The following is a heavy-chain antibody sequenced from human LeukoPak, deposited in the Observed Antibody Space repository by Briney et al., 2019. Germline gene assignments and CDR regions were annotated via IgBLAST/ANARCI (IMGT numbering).Heavy chain of an antibody. CDR2: IKQDGSEE. Sequence: GGSLRLSCAASGFTFSSYWMSWVRQAPGKGLEWVANIKQDGSEEYYVDSVKGRFTISRDNAKNSLYLQMNSLRAEDTAVYYCARDRILEWLLYYYYYMDVWGKGTTVTVSS. V-gene: IGHV3-7*01. CDR3: ARDRILEWLLYYYYYMDV. D-gene: IGHD3-3*01. J-gene: IGHJ6*03. CDR1: GFTFSSYW.